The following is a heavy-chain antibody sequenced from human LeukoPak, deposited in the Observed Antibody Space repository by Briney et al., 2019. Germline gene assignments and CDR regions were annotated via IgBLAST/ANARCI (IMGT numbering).Heavy chain of an antibody. CDR2: ISSSGSTI. CDR1: GFTFSSYE. D-gene: IGHD3-10*02. J-gene: IGHJ6*04. Sequence: QPGGSLRLSCAASGFTFSSYEMNWVRQAPGKGLEWVSYISSSGSTIYYADSVKGRFTISRDNAKNSLYLQMNSLRAEDTAVYYCAELGITMIGGVWGKGTTVAISS. CDR3: AELGITMIGGV. V-gene: IGHV3-48*03.